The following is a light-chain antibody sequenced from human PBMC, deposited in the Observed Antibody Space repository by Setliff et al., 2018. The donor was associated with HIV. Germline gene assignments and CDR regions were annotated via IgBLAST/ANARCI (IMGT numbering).Light chain of an antibody. J-gene: IGLJ1*01. CDR3: GSYTSTTSYV. CDR2: EVS. CDR1: SSDVGGYTF. Sequence: QSVLAQPASVSGSPGQSITISCTGTSSDVGGYTFVSWYQQHPGKAPKLMISEVSNRPSGVSDRFSGSQSCSTASLTISGLQAEDEADYYCGSYTSTTSYVFGSGTKVTVL. V-gene: IGLV2-14*01.